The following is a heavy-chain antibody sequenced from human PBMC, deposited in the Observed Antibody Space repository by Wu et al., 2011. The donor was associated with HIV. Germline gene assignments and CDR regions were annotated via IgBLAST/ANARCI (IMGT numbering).Heavy chain of an antibody. CDR3: AREIEDPAIMVRLGSDP. D-gene: IGHD3-10*01. CDR1: GGIFSNYD. CDR2: TTPMFGTT. J-gene: IGHJ5*02. V-gene: IGHV1-69*01. Sequence: QVQLVQSGAEVKKPGSSVKVSCKASGGIFSNYDINWVRQAPGQGLEWMGGTTPMFGTTNYAQKFQGRVTITSDVYTSTVYMELSSLRSEDTAIYYCAREIEDPAIMVRLGSDPWGQGTLVHRLL.